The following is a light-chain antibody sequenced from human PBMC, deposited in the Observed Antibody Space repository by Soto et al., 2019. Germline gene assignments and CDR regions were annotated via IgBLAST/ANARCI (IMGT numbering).Light chain of an antibody. CDR2: DSN. CDR1: SSNIGNNY. Sequence: QSVLTQPPSVSAAPGQKVTISCSGSSSNIGNNYVSWYQQLPGTAPKLLIYDSNKRPSGIPDRFSGSKSGTSATLGITGLQNGDEADYYCGTWDSSLSAVVFGGGTKVTVL. V-gene: IGLV1-51*01. J-gene: IGLJ2*01. CDR3: GTWDSSLSAVV.